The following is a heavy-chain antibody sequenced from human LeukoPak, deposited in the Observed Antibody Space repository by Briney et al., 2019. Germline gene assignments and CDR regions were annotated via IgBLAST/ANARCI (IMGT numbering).Heavy chain of an antibody. J-gene: IGHJ6*02. Sequence: PGGSLRLSCAASGFTFSSYSMNWVRQAPGKGLEWVSYISSSSSTIYYADSVKGRFTISRDNAKNSLYLQMNSLRAEDTAVYYCARELVPAAIGPHYYYGMDVWGQGTTVTVSS. CDR1: GFTFSSYS. V-gene: IGHV3-48*01. CDR3: ARELVPAAIGPHYYYGMDV. CDR2: ISSSSSTI. D-gene: IGHD2-2*02.